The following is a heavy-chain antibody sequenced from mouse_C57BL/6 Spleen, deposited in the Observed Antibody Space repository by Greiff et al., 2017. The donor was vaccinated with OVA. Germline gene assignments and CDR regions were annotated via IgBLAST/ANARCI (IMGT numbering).Heavy chain of an antibody. V-gene: IGHV1-81*01. CDR1: GYTFTSYG. Sequence: QVHVKQSGAELARPGASVKLSCKASGYTFTSYGISWVKQRTGQGLEWIGEIYPRSGNTYYNEKFKGKATLTADKSSSTAYMELRSLTSEDSAVYFCARSEDGFFAYWGQGTLVTVSA. D-gene: IGHD2-3*01. CDR3: ARSEDGFFAY. J-gene: IGHJ3*01. CDR2: IYPRSGNT.